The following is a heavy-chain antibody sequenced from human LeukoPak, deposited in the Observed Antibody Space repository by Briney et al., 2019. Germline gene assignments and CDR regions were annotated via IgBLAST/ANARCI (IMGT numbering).Heavy chain of an antibody. V-gene: IGHV3-48*01. J-gene: IGHJ6*03. D-gene: IGHD6-19*01. CDR2: ISSDTSTI. CDR1: GFSFSSYS. CDR3: ARGSSGWYYYYYMDV. Sequence: PGGSLRLSCAASGFSFSSYSMNWVRQAPGKGLEWVSYISSDTSTIYYADSVKGRFTISRDNAKKSLYLQMNSLRAEDTAVYYCARGSSGWYYYYYMDVWGKGTTVTVSS.